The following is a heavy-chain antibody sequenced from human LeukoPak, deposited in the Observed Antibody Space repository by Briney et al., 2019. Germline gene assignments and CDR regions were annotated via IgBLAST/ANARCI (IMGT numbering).Heavy chain of an antibody. V-gene: IGHV4-34*01. CDR1: GGSFSDYY. CDR2: INHSGSTT. CDR3: ARRRSGYGSGSYDY. D-gene: IGHD3-10*01. Sequence: PSETLSLTCTVYGGSFSDYYWTWIRQPPGKGLEWIGEINHSGSTTNYNPSLKNRVTISVDMYKNQFSLKLISVTAADAAVYYCARRRSGYGSGSYDYWGQGTLVTVSS. J-gene: IGHJ4*02.